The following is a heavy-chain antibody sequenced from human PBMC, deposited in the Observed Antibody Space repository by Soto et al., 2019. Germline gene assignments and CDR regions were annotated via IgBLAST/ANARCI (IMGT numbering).Heavy chain of an antibody. CDR2: ISSSSSYI. V-gene: IGHV3-21*01. CDR1: GFTFSSYS. D-gene: IGHD6-13*01. J-gene: IGHJ4*02. Sequence: GGSLRLSCAASGFTFSSYSMNWVRQAPGKGLEWVSSISSSSSYIYYADSVKGRFTISRDNAKNSLYLQMNSLRAEDTAVYYCARGRLPLRLAAALSIWGQGTLVTVSS. CDR3: ARGRLPLRLAAALSI.